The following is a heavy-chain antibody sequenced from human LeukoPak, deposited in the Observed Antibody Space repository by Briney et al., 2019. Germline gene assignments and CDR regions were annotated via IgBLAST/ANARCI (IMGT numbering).Heavy chain of an antibody. CDR3: AREDDSGSYGMDY. CDR2: ISSSSSYI. CDR1: GFTFSSYS. J-gene: IGHJ4*02. Sequence: GGSLRLSCAASGFTFSSYSMNWVRQAPGKGLEWVSSISSSSSYIYYADSVKGRFTISRDNAKNSLYLQMNSLRAEDTAVYYCAREDDSGSYGMDYWGQGTLVTVSS. D-gene: IGHD3-22*01. V-gene: IGHV3-21*01.